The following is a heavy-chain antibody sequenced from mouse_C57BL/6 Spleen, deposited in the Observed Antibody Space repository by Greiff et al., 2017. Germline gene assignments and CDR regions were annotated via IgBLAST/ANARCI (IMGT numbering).Heavy chain of an antibody. CDR1: GYTFTDYY. V-gene: IGHV1-19*01. J-gene: IGHJ3*01. D-gene: IGHD2-5*01. Sequence: EVKLQQSGPVLVKPGASVKMSCKASGYTFTDYYMNWVKQSHGKSLEWIGVINPYNGGTSYNQKFKGKATLTVDKSSSTAYMGLNSLTSEDSAVYYCARSYYSNYSWFAYWGQGTLVTVSA. CDR2: INPYNGGT. CDR3: ARSYYSNYSWFAY.